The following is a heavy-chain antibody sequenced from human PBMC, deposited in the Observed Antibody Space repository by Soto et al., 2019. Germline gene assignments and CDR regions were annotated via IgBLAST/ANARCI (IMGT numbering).Heavy chain of an antibody. CDR2: IIPIFGTA. D-gene: IGHD1-26*01. CDR1: GGTFSSYA. V-gene: IGHV1-69*01. CDR3: ARDLLVVATGYYGMDV. Sequence: QVQLVQSGAEVKKPGSSVKVSCKASGGTFSSYAISWVRQAPGQGLEWMGGIIPIFGTANYAQKFQGRVTITADEFTSTAYMELSSLRSEDTAVYYCARDLLVVATGYYGMDVWGQGTTVTVSS. J-gene: IGHJ6*02.